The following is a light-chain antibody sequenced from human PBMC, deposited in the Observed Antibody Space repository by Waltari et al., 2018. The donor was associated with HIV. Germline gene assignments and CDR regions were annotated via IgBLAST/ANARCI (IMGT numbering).Light chain of an antibody. CDR2: DGT. V-gene: IGLV2-14*01. Sequence: QSALTQPASVSGSPGQSITISCTGTNSDIGAYDYISWYQQNPGKAPKLLIYDGTKRPSGVSSRFSGSKSGNTASLTISGLQAEDEGDYYCTSYTTSSTLVVFGGGTSLTVL. CDR1: NSDIGAYDY. J-gene: IGLJ2*01. CDR3: TSYTTSSTLVV.